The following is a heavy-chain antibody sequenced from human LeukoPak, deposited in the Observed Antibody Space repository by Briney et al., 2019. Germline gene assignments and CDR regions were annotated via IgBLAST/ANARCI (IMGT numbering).Heavy chain of an antibody. D-gene: IGHD4-23*01. V-gene: IGHV3-21*01. CDR2: ISSSTTYM. CDR1: GFTFSSYS. Sequence: PGGSLRLSCAASGFTFSSYSMNWVRQAPGKGLEWVSSISSSTTYMYYADSLKGRSTISRDNAKNSLYLQMNSLRAEDTAVYYCARDREVVTPYYFDYWGQGTLVTVSS. J-gene: IGHJ4*02. CDR3: ARDREVVTPYYFDY.